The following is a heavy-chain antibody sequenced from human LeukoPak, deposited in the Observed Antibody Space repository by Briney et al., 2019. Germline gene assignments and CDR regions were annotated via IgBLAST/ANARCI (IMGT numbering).Heavy chain of an antibody. CDR2: IKQDGSEK. Sequence: PGGSLRLSCAASGFTFRNFWMTWVRQAPGKGLEWVANIKQDGSEKHYVDSVKGRFTISRDNAKNSLYLQMNSLRAEDTAVYYCARIYYYGSGSYSFDYWGQGTLVTVSS. D-gene: IGHD3-10*01. V-gene: IGHV3-7*03. CDR1: GFTFRNFW. CDR3: ARIYYYGSGSYSFDY. J-gene: IGHJ4*02.